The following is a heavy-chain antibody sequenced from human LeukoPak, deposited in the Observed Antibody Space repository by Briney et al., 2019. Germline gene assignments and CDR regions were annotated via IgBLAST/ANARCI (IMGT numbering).Heavy chain of an antibody. CDR3: ARPHNPDFWSGYRYYYYMDV. CDR1: GGTFSSYA. D-gene: IGHD3-3*01. J-gene: IGHJ6*03. CDR2: IIPIFGTA. V-gene: IGHV1-69*01. Sequence: SVKVSCKASGGTFSSYAISWVRQAPGQGLEWMGGIIPIFGTANYAQKFQGRVTITADESTSTAYMELNSLRSEDTAVYYCARPHNPDFWSGYRYYYYMDVWGKGTTVTVSS.